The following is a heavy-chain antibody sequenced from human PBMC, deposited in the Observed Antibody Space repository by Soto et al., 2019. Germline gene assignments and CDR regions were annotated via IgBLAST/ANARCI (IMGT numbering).Heavy chain of an antibody. V-gene: IGHV3-74*01. CDR1: GLTFSSYW. J-gene: IGHJ6*02. CDR3: ARVYYSNLPYYFYYMDV. CDR2: INSDGSST. Sequence: PGGSLRLSCAASGLTFSSYWMHWVRQAPGKGLVWVSRINSDGSSTNYADSVKGRFTISRDNAKNSLYLQMNSLRAEDTAVYFCARVYYSNLPYYFYYMDVWGQGTTVTVSS. D-gene: IGHD4-4*01.